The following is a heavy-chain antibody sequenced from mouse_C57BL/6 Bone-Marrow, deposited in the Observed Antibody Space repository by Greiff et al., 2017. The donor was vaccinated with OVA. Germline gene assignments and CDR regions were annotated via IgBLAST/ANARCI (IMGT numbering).Heavy chain of an antibody. Sequence: EVQLQQSGPELVKPGASVKMSCKASGSTFTDYNMHWVKQSHGKSLEWIGYINPNNGGTSYNQKFKGKATLTVNKSSSTAYMELRSLTSEDSAVYDCAPGSPYFDYWGQGTTLTVSS. CDR3: APGSPYFDY. CDR1: GSTFTDYN. V-gene: IGHV1-22*01. J-gene: IGHJ2*01. CDR2: INPNNGGT. D-gene: IGHD1-1*01.